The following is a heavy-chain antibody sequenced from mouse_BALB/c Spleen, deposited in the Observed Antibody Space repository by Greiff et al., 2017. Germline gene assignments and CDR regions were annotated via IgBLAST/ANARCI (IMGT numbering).Heavy chain of an antibody. CDR2: IWGGGST. D-gene: IGHD3-1*01. J-gene: IGHJ4*01. Sequence: VQLKESGPGLVAPSQSLSITCTVSGFSLTDYGVSWIRQPPGKGLEWLGVIWGGGSTYYNSALKSRLSISKDNSKSQVFLKMNSLQTDDTAMYYCAKHEWLGRAYYYAMDYWGQGTSVTVSS. CDR3: AKHEWLGRAYYYAMDY. CDR1: GFSLTDYG. V-gene: IGHV2-6-5*01.